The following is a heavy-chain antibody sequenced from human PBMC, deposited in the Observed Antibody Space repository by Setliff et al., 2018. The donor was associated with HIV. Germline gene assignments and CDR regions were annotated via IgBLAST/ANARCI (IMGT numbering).Heavy chain of an antibody. CDR1: GYTFTSYY. D-gene: IGHD2-2*01. CDR3: VRGHCNSDKCWYTWFDP. Sequence: GASVKVSCKASGYTFTSYYMHWVRQAPGQGLEWMGMINPSDGSTRYAQKLQGRVTMTTDTSTTTASMELRSLRSDDTAVYYCVRGHCNSDKCWYTWFDPWGQGTLVTVSS. CDR2: INPSDGST. J-gene: IGHJ5*02. V-gene: IGHV1-46*01.